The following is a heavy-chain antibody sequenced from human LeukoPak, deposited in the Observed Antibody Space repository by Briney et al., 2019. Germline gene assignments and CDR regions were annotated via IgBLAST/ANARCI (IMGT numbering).Heavy chain of an antibody. J-gene: IGHJ4*02. CDR3: AKQLGYCSDGSCYFPY. CDR1: GFFFNSYW. Sequence: GGSLRLSCVTSGFFFNSYWMSWVRQAPGKGLEWVANENQDGSEIYYVDSVKGRFIMSRDNTKNSFYLQMSSLRAEDTAVYYCAKQLGYCSDGSCYFPYWGQGTLVTVSS. CDR2: ENQDGSEI. D-gene: IGHD2-15*01. V-gene: IGHV3-7*03.